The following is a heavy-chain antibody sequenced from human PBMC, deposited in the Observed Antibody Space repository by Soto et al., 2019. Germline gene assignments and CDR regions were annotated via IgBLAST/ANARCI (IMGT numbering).Heavy chain of an antibody. Sequence: SETLSLTCTVSGGSISSSSYYWGWIRQPPGKGLEWIGSIYYSGSTYYNPSLKSRVTISVDTSKNQFSLKLSSVTAADTAVYYCARQALYCSSTSCYTPSYFDYWGQGTLVTVS. CDR2: IYYSGST. CDR1: GGSISSSSYY. V-gene: IGHV4-39*01. J-gene: IGHJ4*02. CDR3: ARQALYCSSTSCYTPSYFDY. D-gene: IGHD2-2*02.